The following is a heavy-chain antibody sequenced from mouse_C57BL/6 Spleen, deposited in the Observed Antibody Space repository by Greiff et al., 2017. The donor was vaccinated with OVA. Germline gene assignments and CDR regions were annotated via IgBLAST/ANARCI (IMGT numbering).Heavy chain of an antibody. J-gene: IGHJ1*03. Sequence: SGAELVKPGASVKISCKASGYAFSSYWMNWVKQRPGKGLEWIGQIYPGDGDTNYNGKFKGKATLTADKSSSTAYMQLSSLTSEDSAVYFCAIYYSNYVSHWYFDVWGTGTTVTVSS. V-gene: IGHV1-80*01. CDR1: GYAFSSYW. CDR2: IYPGDGDT. D-gene: IGHD2-5*01. CDR3: AIYYSNYVSHWYFDV.